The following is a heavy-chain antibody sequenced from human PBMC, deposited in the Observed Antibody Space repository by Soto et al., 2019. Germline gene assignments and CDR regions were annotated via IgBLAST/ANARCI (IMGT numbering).Heavy chain of an antibody. D-gene: IGHD3-22*01. Sequence: SLRLACAASGSSFNRFATHWVRQAPRNGLEWVALISSDGSHGMYADSVKCRYTISRENSKNRLYLQMNNQRVEDTALYFCAKDRVPVGSVVISPYYFDVWGRGTLVTVSS. CDR3: AKDRVPVGSVVISPYYFDV. CDR2: ISSDGSHG. CDR1: GSSFNRFA. V-gene: IGHV3-30*18. J-gene: IGHJ4*02.